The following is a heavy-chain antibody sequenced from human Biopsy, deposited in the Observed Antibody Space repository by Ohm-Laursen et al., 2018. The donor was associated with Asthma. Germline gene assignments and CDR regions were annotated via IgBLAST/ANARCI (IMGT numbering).Heavy chain of an antibody. J-gene: IGHJ4*02. CDR2: ILTKFDIT. Sequence: ASVKVSCQASGGSFSNFAFSWVRQAPGHGLEWMGTILTKFDITSYAEKFQGRVTITADKSTSTTYMELSRLRSEDTAVYYCARSYDTDSYPVLVLDYWGQGTLVTVSS. CDR3: ARSYDTDSYPVLVLDY. CDR1: GGSFSNFA. V-gene: IGHV1-69*04. D-gene: IGHD3-22*01.